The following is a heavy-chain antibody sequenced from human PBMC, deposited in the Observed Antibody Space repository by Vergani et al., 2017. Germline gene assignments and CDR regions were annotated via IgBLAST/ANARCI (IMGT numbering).Heavy chain of an antibody. CDR3: ASYKDIVVVPAAITDAFDI. Sequence: QVQLVQSGAEVKKPGASVTVSCKASGYTFTGYYMHWVRQAPGKGLEWMGGFDPEDGETIYAQKFQGRVTMTEDTSTDTAYMELSSLRSEDTTVYYCASYKDIVVVPAAITDAFDIWGQGTMVTVSS. V-gene: IGHV1-24*01. J-gene: IGHJ3*02. CDR2: FDPEDGET. CDR1: GYTFTGYY. D-gene: IGHD2-2*01.